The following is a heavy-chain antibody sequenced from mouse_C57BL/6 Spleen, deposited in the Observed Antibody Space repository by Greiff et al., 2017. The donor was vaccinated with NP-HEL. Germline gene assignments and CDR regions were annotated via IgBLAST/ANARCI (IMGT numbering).Heavy chain of an antibody. CDR3: VRLDGYSYYAMDY. V-gene: IGHV10-1*01. D-gene: IGHD2-3*01. CDR2: IRSKSNNYAT. J-gene: IGHJ4*01. CDR1: GFSFNTYA. Sequence: EVKLVESGGGLVQPKGSLKLSCAASGFSFNTYAMNWVRQAPGKGLEWVARIRSKSNNYATYYADSVKDRFTISRDDSESMLYLQMNNLKTEDTAMYYCVRLDGYSYYAMDYWGQGTSVTVSS.